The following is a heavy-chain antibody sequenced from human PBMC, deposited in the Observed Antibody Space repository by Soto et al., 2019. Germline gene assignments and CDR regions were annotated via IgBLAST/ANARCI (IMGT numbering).Heavy chain of an antibody. D-gene: IGHD4-17*01. Sequence: ASVKVSCKVSGYTLTELSMHWVRQAPGKGPEWMGGFDPEDGETIYAQKFQGRVTMTEDTSTDTAYMELSSLRSEDTAVYYCATEGGVYGAPEAFDIWGQGTMVTVSS. CDR2: FDPEDGET. CDR3: ATEGGVYGAPEAFDI. J-gene: IGHJ3*02. CDR1: GYTLTELS. V-gene: IGHV1-24*01.